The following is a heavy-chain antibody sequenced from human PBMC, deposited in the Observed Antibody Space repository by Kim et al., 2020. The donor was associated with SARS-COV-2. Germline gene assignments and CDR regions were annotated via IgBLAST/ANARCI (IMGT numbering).Heavy chain of an antibody. J-gene: IGHJ4*02. D-gene: IGHD3-22*01. CDR2: INWNGGSK. V-gene: IGHV3-20*04. Sequence: RGSLRLSCAASGFTFDDYGMSWVRQAPGKGLEWVSGINWNGGSKGYADSVKGRFTISRDNAKNSLYLQMNSLRAEDPALYYCARGMGYYDSSGYYYSRGPCDYRGPGPLVTVSS. CDR3: ARGMGYYDSSGYYYSRGPCDY. CDR1: GFTFDDYG.